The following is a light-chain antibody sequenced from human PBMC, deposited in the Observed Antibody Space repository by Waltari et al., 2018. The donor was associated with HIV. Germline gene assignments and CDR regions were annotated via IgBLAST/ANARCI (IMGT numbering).Light chain of an antibody. CDR2: GAS. CDR3: QHCAEWPLS. CDR1: LNVGNC. J-gene: IGKJ4*02. Sequence: EIVLTQSPATLSLSPGERATLSCGASLNVGNCLVWYQQRSGQAPRLLVYGASNRDPVIPARFSGSESGTDFSRSISGREAEDFAVYYCQHCAEWPLSFGGGTAVEIK. V-gene: IGKV3-11*01.